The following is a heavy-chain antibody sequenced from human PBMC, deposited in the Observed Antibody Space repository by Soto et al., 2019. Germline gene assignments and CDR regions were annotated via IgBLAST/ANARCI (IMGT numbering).Heavy chain of an antibody. D-gene: IGHD3-3*01. CDR1: GGSISSGDYY. V-gene: IGHV4-31*01. J-gene: IGHJ5*02. Sequence: QVQLQESGPGLVKPSQTLSLTCTVSGGSISSGDYYWSWIRQHPGKGLEWIGYIYYSGSTYYNPSVRSPVTISVDPSKNQFSLKLSSVTAADAAVYYCARWWSGSRRGSDPWGQGALVTVSS. CDR3: ARWWSGSRRGSDP. CDR2: IYYSGST.